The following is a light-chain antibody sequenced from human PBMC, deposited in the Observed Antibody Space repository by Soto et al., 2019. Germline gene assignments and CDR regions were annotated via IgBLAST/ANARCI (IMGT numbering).Light chain of an antibody. CDR3: QHYSRSPPAIT. V-gene: IGKV3-20*01. Sequence: EIVLTQSPGTLSLSPGERATLSCRASQSVTSGSLAWYQQQPNQAPRLLIYGASYRATDIPDRFSGGGSGTDFTLTISRLEPEDFAVYSCQHYSRSPPAITFGQGTRLEIK. CDR2: GAS. CDR1: QSVTSGS. J-gene: IGKJ5*01.